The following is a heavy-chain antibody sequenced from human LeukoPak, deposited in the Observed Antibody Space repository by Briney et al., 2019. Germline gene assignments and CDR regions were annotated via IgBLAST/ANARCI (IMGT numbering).Heavy chain of an antibody. V-gene: IGHV4-38-2*02. CDR3: ARAYHSSWYLNWFDP. D-gene: IGHD6-13*01. CDR1: GYSISSGYY. Sequence: SETLSLTCTVSGYSISSGYYWGWIRQPPRKGLEWIGSIYHNGNTYYNPSLKSRVTISVDTSKNEFSLKLSSVTAADTAVYYCARAYHSSWYLNWFDPWGQGTLVTVSS. J-gene: IGHJ5*02. CDR2: IYHNGNT.